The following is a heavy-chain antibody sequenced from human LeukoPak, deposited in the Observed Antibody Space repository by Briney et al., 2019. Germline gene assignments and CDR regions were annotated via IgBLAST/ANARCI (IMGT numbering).Heavy chain of an antibody. CDR3: AKAGWGYQFDY. CDR1: GFTFDDYA. V-gene: IGHV3-9*01. CDR2: ISWNSGSI. Sequence: GRSLRLSCAASGFTFDDYAMHWVRQAPGKGLEWVSGISWNSGSIGYADSVKGRFTISRDNAKNSLYLQMNSLRAEDTALYYCAKAGWGYQFDYWGQGTLVIVSS. J-gene: IGHJ4*02. D-gene: IGHD3-16*01.